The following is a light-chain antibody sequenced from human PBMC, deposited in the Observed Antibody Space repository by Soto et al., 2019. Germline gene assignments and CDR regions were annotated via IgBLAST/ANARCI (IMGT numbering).Light chain of an antibody. J-gene: IGKJ4*01. CDR1: QDINNY. CDR3: QHYDDLLLT. V-gene: IGKV1-33*01. Sequence: DIQMTQSPSSLSASVGDRVTLTCQASQDINNYLNWYQQKPGKAPKLLIYDASNLETGVPSRFSGNGSATDFTFTISSLQPEDIATYYCQHYDDLLLTFGGGTKVEI. CDR2: DAS.